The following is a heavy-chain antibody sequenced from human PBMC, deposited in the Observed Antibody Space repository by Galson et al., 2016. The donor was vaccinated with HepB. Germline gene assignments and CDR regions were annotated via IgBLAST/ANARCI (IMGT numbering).Heavy chain of an antibody. CDR3: VKTQGYSTGWYGMDV. D-gene: IGHD6-19*01. J-gene: IGHJ6*02. Sequence: GEGLEWVSVISGSGDSTYYADSVKGRFTISRDNFKSTLSLQMNNLRAEDTAVYYCVKTQGYSTGWYGMDVWGQGTTVTVSS. V-gene: IGHV3-23*01. CDR2: ISGSGDST.